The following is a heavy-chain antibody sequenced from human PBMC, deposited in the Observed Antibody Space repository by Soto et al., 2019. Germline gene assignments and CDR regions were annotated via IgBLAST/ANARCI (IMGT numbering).Heavy chain of an antibody. CDR3: ARLTEMALDY. J-gene: IGHJ4*02. V-gene: IGHV4-34*01. CDR1: GGSFSGYY. CDR2: INHSGST. Sequence: QVQLQQWGPGLLKPSETLSLTCAVYGGSFSGYYWSWIRQPPGKGLEWIGEINHSGSTNYNPSLKSRVTISVDTSKNQFSLKLSSVTAADTAVYYCARLTEMALDYWGQGTLVTVSS. D-gene: IGHD7-27*01.